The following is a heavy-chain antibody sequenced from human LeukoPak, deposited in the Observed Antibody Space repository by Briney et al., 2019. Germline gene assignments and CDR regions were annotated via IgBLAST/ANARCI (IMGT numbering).Heavy chain of an antibody. CDR2: ISGSGSST. V-gene: IGHV3-23*01. CDR3: AKLYSSSSLFTFPDY. Sequence: GGSLRLSCAASGFTFSSYAMSWVRQPPGKGLEWVSTISGSGSSTYCADSVKGRFTISRDNSKNTLYLQMNSLRAEDTAVYYCAKLYSSSSLFTFPDYWGQGTLVTVSS. D-gene: IGHD6-13*01. J-gene: IGHJ4*02. CDR1: GFTFSSYA.